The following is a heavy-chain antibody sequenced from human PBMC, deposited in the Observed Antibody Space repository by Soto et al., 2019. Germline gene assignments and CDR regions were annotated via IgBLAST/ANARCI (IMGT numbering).Heavy chain of an antibody. CDR2: MNPNSGNT. CDR1: GYTFTSYD. CDR3: AAYYDFWSGPTVYGMDV. Sequence: GASVKVSCKASGYTFTSYDINWVRQATGQGLEWMGWMNPNSGNTGYAQKFQGRVTMTRNTSISTAYMELSSLRSEDTAVYYCAAYYDFWSGPTVYGMDVWGQGTLVTVSS. D-gene: IGHD3-3*01. J-gene: IGHJ6*02. V-gene: IGHV1-8*01.